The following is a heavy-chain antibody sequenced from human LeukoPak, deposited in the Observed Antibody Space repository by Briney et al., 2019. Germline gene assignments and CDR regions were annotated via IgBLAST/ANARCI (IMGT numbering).Heavy chain of an antibody. CDR3: ARGSPVQRPGTPINY. CDR1: GFTFSSYA. Sequence: GGSLRLSCAASGFTFSSYAMSWVRQAPGKGLEWVSAISGSAGSTYYADSVKGRFTISRDNSKNTLYLQMNSLRAEDTAVYYCARGSPVQRPGTPINYWGQGTLVTVSS. V-gene: IGHV3-23*01. D-gene: IGHD1-1*01. J-gene: IGHJ4*02. CDR2: ISGSAGST.